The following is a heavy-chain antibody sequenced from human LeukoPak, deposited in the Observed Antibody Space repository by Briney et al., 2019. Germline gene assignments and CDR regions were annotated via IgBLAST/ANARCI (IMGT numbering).Heavy chain of an antibody. CDR3: ARFHRFGVRQFDY. CDR2: INHSGST. CDR1: GGSFSGYY. V-gene: IGHV4-34*01. D-gene: IGHD3-16*01. J-gene: IGHJ4*02. Sequence: SETLSLTCAVYGGSFSGYYWSWIRQPPGKGLEWIGEINHSGSTNYNPSLKSRVTISVDTSKNQFSLKLSSVTAADTAVYYCARFHRFGVRQFDYWGQGTLVTVSS.